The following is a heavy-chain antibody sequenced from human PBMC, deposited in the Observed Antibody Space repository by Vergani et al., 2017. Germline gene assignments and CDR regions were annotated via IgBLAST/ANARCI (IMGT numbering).Heavy chain of an antibody. Sequence: QMQLVESGGGVIQPGGSPRLSCAASGFTFSSDGMQWVRQAPGKGLEWVALIDFKGNDAYYTDSVRGRFIISRDNSKNTLYLQMNSLRVEDTALYYCAKQYVGTSDCWGQGTLVTVSS. CDR2: IDFKGNDA. CDR1: GFTFSSDG. J-gene: IGHJ4*02. CDR3: AKQYVGTSDC. V-gene: IGHV3-30*02. D-gene: IGHD1-26*01.